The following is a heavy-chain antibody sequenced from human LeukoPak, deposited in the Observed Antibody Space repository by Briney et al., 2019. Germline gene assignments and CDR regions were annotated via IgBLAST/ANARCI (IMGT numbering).Heavy chain of an antibody. J-gene: IGHJ4*02. D-gene: IGHD3-10*01. CDR2: INHSGST. CDR3: ARSITMPLY. V-gene: IGHV4-34*01. CDR1: GFIFSDYW. Sequence: GSLRLSCAASGFIFSDYWMSWVRQPPGKGLEWIGEINHSGSTNYNPSLKSRVTISVDTSKNQFSLKLNSVTAADTAVYYCARSITMPLYWGQGTLVTVSS.